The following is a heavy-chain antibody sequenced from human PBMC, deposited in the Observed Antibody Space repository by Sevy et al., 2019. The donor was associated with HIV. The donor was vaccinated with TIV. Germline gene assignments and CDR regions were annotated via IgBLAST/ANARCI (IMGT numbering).Heavy chain of an antibody. Sequence: ASVKVSCKASGGTFSSYAISCVRQAPGQGLEWMGGIIPIFGTVNYAQKFQGRVTITADESTSTAYMELSSLGSEDTAVYYCARAPLDRITLVQGVVSHYYYSMDVWGQRTTVTVSS. D-gene: IGHD3-10*01. CDR1: GGTFSSYA. J-gene: IGHJ6*02. V-gene: IGHV1-69*13. CDR3: ARAPLDRITLVQGVVSHYYYSMDV. CDR2: IIPIFGTV.